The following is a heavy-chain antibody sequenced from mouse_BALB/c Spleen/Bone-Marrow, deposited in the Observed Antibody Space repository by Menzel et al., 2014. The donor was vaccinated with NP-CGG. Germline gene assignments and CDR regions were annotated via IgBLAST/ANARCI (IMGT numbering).Heavy chain of an antibody. CDR2: IDPANGNT. D-gene: IGHD2-4*01. V-gene: IGHV14-3*02. J-gene: IGHJ2*01. Sequence: VQLQQSGPELVKPGASVKLSCTASGFNIKDTYMHWVKQRPEQGLEWIGRIDPANGNTKYDTKFQGKATITADTSSNTAYLQLSSLTSEDTAVYYCALYYDYDVGYWGQGTTLTVSS. CDR1: GFNIKDTY. CDR3: ALYYDYDVGY.